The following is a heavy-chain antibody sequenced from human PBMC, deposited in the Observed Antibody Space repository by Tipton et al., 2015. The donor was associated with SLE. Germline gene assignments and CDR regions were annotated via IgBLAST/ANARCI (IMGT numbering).Heavy chain of an antibody. V-gene: IGHV4-39*07. CDR3: ARENWSFTHMDV. J-gene: IGHJ6*04. CDR1: GVSISSSSYY. Sequence: TLSLTCTVSGVSISSSSYYWGWIRQPPGKGLEWIGSIYSSGSTYYNPSLKSRVTFSVDTSKNQFSLKLTSVTAADTAVYFCARENWSFTHMDVWGIGTTVTVSS. CDR2: IYSSGST. D-gene: IGHD1-1*01.